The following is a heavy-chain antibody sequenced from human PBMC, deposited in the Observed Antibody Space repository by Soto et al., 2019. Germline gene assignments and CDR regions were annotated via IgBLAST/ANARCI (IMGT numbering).Heavy chain of an antibody. V-gene: IGHV1-69*01. CDR2: IIPIFGTA. Sequence: QVQLVQSGAEVKKPGSSVKVSCKASGGTFSSYAISWVRQAPGQGLEWMGGIIPIFGTANYAQKFQGRVTVTADESTSTAYMELSSLRSEDTAVYYCARSRVTYYYDRSAFDIWGQGTMVTVSS. D-gene: IGHD3-22*01. CDR3: ARSRVTYYYDRSAFDI. CDR1: GGTFSSYA. J-gene: IGHJ3*02.